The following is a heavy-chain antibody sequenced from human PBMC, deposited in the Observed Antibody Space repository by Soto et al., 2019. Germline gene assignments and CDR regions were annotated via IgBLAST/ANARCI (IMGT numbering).Heavy chain of an antibody. CDR2: IIPIFGTA. CDR3: ARATGRTRVRELSPLGY. J-gene: IGHJ4*02. V-gene: IGHV1-69*01. D-gene: IGHD3-10*01. CDR1: GCTFSSYA. Sequence: QVQLVQSGAEVKKPGSSVKVSCKASGCTFSSYAISWVRQAPGQGLEWMGGIIPIFGTANYAQKFQGRVTITADESTSTAYMELSSLRSEDTAVYYGARATGRTRVRELSPLGYWGQGTLVTVSS.